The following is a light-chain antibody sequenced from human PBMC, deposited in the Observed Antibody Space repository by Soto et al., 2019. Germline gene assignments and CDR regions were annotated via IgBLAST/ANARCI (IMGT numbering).Light chain of an antibody. V-gene: IGKV1-33*01. CDR2: DAF. J-gene: IGKJ2*01. CDR3: QQYYGLPYT. Sequence: DLQLTQSPSSLSVSVGDRVTMTCQASQDTSKFLNWYHHKPGKAPKLRIDDAFNLETEVPARFGGSGSVTHFTLTITGLQPEDVVTYYCQQYYGLPYTFGQGTKLEIK. CDR1: QDTSKF.